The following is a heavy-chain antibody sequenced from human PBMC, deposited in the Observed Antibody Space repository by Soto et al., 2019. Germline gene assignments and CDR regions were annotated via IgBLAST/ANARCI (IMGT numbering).Heavy chain of an antibody. D-gene: IGHD3-22*01. J-gene: IGHJ4*02. V-gene: IGHV3-30*18. CDR3: AKDTYYHDSSGYYTFDY. CDR1: GFIFRSYG. Sequence: QVQLVESGGGVVQPGRSLRLSCAASGFIFRSYGMHWVRQAPAKGLEWVAAISYDGSNKFYVDPVKGRFTISRDNSKNTVDLQMNSLRVEDTAVFYCAKDTYYHDSSGYYTFDYWGQGTLVTVSS. CDR2: ISYDGSNK.